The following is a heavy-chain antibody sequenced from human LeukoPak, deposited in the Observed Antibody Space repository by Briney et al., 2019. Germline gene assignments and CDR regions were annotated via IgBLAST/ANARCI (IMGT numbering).Heavy chain of an antibody. J-gene: IGHJ6*02. CDR1: GYTFTGYY. CDR3: ARVGGAYSYGSDYYYYYGMDV. V-gene: IGHV1-2*02. Sequence: SVKVSCRASGYTFTGYYMHWVRQAPGQGLESMGWINPNSGGTNYAQKFQGRVTMTRDTSISTAYMELSRLRSDDTAVYYCARVGGAYSYGSDYYYYYGMDVWGQGTTVTVSS. D-gene: IGHD5-18*01. CDR2: INPNSGGT.